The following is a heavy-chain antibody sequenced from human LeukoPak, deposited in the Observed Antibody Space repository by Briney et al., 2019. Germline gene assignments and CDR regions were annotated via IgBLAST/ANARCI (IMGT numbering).Heavy chain of an antibody. CDR3: ARSYYDFWSGYSAFDI. V-gene: IGHV4-38-2*01. J-gene: IGHJ3*02. CDR1: GYSISSGFY. D-gene: IGHD3-3*01. CDR2: ISHYGST. Sequence: SETLSLTCSVSGYSISSGFYWGWIRQPPGKGLEWIGTISHYGSTYYNPSLKSRVTISVDTSKNQFSLKLSSVTAAGTAMYYCARSYYDFWSGYSAFDIWGQGTMVTVSS.